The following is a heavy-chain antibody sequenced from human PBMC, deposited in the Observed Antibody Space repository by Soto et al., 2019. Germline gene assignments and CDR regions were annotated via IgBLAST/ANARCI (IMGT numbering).Heavy chain of an antibody. D-gene: IGHD3-3*01. V-gene: IGHV1-18*01. J-gene: IGHJ5*02. Sequence: ASVKVSCKASGYTFTSYGISWVRQAPGQRLEWMGWISAYNGNTNYAQKLQGRVTMTTDTSTSTAYMELRSLRSDDTAVYYCARDEYYDFWSGQLQLQYNWFDPWGQGTLVTVSS. CDR1: GYTFTSYG. CDR2: ISAYNGNT. CDR3: ARDEYYDFWSGQLQLQYNWFDP.